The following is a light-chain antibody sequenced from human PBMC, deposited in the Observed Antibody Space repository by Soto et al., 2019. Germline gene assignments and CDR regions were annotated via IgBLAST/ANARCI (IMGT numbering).Light chain of an antibody. Sequence: QSVLTQPASVSGSPGQSITISCTGTSSDVGGYNYVSWYQQHPGKAPKLMIYEFSNRPSGVSNRFSGSKSGNTASLTISGLQAEDEADYYCSSYTSSSTLLYVFGTGTKVTVL. CDR3: SSYTSSSTLLYV. V-gene: IGLV2-14*01. CDR2: EFS. CDR1: SSDVGGYNY. J-gene: IGLJ1*01.